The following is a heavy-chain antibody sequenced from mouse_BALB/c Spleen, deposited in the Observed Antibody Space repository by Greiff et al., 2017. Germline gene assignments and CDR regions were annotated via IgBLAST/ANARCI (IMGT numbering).Heavy chain of an antibody. Sequence: DVMLVESGGGLVKPGGSLKLSCAASGFTFSSYAMSWVRQTPEKRLEWVASISSGGSTYYHDSVKGRFTISRDNARNNLYLQMRSLRSEDTAMYYCARGDDGYYVYYFDYWGQGTTLTVSS. J-gene: IGHJ2*01. D-gene: IGHD2-3*01. CDR2: ISSGGST. CDR3: ARGDDGYYVYYFDY. CDR1: GFTFSSYA. V-gene: IGHV5-6-5*01.